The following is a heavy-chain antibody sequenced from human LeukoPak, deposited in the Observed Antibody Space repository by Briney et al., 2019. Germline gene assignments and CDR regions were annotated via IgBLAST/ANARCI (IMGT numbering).Heavy chain of an antibody. V-gene: IGHV4-59*08. CDR3: ARHKSSGSYPLDY. Sequence: SETLSLACTVSGGSISTYFWSWIRQPPGKRLEWIGHVYFSGSTNYNPSLESRVTISVDTSKNQFSLTLSSVTAADTAVYYCARHKSSGSYPLDYWGQGILVTVSS. J-gene: IGHJ4*02. CDR2: VYFSGST. D-gene: IGHD3-22*01. CDR1: GGSISTYF.